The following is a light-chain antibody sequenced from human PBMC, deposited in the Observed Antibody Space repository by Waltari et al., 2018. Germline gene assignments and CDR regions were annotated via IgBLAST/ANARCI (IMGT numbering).Light chain of an antibody. V-gene: IGLV4-69*01. CDR1: SGHSSNI. CDR3: ETGGHGTWV. Sequence: QLVLTQSPSASASLGASVKLTCTLSSGHSSNIIAWLQQQPGKGPRYLMKVNSDGSHRKGEEIPDRFSGSSAGAERYLTISSLQSEDEADNYCETGGHGTWVFGGGTKLTVL. CDR2: VNSDGSH. J-gene: IGLJ3*02.